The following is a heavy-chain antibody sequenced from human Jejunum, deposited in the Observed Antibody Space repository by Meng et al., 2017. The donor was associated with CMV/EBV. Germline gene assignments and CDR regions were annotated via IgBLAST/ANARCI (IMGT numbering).Heavy chain of an antibody. D-gene: IGHD5-24*01. CDR1: GYSFTNYY. V-gene: IGHV7-4-1*02. CDR2: INTNTGNP. J-gene: IGHJ4*02. Sequence: LVQSGVEVKKPGDSVKVSYKACGYSFTNYYLSWVRQAPGQGLEWMRWINTNTGNPTYAQGFTGRFVFSLDTSVSTAYLQINSLRADDTAVYYCARDSPLDGYSLLDYWGQGTLVTVSS. CDR3: ARDSPLDGYSLLDY.